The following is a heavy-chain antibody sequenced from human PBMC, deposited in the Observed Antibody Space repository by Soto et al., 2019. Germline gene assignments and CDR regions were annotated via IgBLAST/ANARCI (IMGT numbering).Heavy chain of an antibody. CDR1: GGSIGSSSYY. CDR2: IYDRGST. Sequence: SETLSLTCTVSGGSIGSSSYYWGWIRQPPGKGLEWIGSIYDRGSTYSNPSLKSRLTTSVDTSKNQFSLKLTSVTAADTAVYYCARHGYSSGRTYFDYWGQGTLVTVSS. CDR3: ARHGYSSGRTYFDY. J-gene: IGHJ4*02. V-gene: IGHV4-39*01. D-gene: IGHD6-19*01.